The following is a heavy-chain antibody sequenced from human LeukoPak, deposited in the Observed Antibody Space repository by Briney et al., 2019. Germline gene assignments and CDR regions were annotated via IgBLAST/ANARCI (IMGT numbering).Heavy chain of an antibody. CDR1: GGSISGHH. D-gene: IGHD3-22*01. CDR3: AREGPYYYDSSDLFDY. Sequence: SQTLSLTCTVSGGSISGHHWTWIRQPPGTGLEWIGYFYDSGDFNYNPSLKSRVTMSVDTSKNQFSLKLSSVTAADTAVYYCAREGPYYYDSSDLFDYWGQGTLVTVSS. CDR2: FYDSGDF. V-gene: IGHV4-59*11. J-gene: IGHJ4*02.